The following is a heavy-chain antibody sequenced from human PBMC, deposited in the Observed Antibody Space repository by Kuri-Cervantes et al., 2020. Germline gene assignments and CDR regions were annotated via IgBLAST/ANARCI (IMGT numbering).Heavy chain of an antibody. D-gene: IGHD3-16*02. CDR3: ARFYRYRGTVDY. J-gene: IGHJ4*02. V-gene: IGHV4-4*02. CDR2: IYHSGST. Sequence: GSLRLSCAVSGGSISSSNWWSWVRQPPGKGLEWIGEIYHSGSTNYNASLKSRVTISADTSKNQFSLKLSSVTAADTAVYYCARFYRYRGTVDYWGQGTLVTVSS. CDR1: GGSISSSNW.